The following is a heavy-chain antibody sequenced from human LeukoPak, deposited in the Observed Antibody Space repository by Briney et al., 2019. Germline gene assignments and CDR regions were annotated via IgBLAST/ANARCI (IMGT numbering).Heavy chain of an antibody. CDR1: GFTFSSYW. J-gene: IGHJ3*02. CDR3: ARVVGRYYDSSVGSSAFDI. Sequence: PGGSLRLSCAASGFTFSSYWMSWVRQAPGKGLEWVANIKQDGSEKYYVDSAKGRLTISRDNAKNSLYLQMNSLRAEDTAVYYCARVVGRYYDSSVGSSAFDIWGQGTMVTVSS. CDR2: IKQDGSEK. D-gene: IGHD3-22*01. V-gene: IGHV3-7*01.